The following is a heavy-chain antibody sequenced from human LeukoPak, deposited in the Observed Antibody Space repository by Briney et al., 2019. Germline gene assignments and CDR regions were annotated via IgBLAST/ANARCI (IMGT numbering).Heavy chain of an antibody. J-gene: IGHJ6*03. V-gene: IGHV7-4-1*02. CDR2: INTNTGNP. CDR3: ARAGIDYYYYYMDV. D-gene: IGHD3-10*01. CDR1: GYTFTSYA. Sequence: ASVKVSYKASGYTFTSYAMNWVRQAPGQGLEWMGWINTNTGNPTYAQGFTGRFVFSLDTSVSTAYLQISSLKAEDTAVYYCARAGIDYYYYYMDVWGKGTTVTVSS.